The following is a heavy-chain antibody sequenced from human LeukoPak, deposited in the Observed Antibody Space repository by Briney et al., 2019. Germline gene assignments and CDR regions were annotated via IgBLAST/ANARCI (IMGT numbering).Heavy chain of an antibody. CDR3: ARKGYYASSGYLGYFQH. D-gene: IGHD3-22*01. CDR1: GFAFSSYA. Sequence: PGRCLRLSCAASGFAFSSYAMHWVRQAPGKGLEWVAVISYDGSNKYYADSVKGRFTISRDNSKNTLYLQMSSLRAEDTAVYYCARKGYYASSGYLGYFQHWGQGTLVTVSS. CDR2: ISYDGSNK. V-gene: IGHV3-30-3*01. J-gene: IGHJ1*01.